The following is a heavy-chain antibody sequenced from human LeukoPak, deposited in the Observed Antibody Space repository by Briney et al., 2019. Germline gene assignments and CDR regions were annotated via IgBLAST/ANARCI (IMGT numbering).Heavy chain of an antibody. D-gene: IGHD2-21*02. CDR2: ISGSGRSP. Sequence: PGGSLRLSCAASGFTFSSYAMSWVRQAPGKAPEWVSAISGSGRSPSYADAVKGRFTISRDNSKNTVSLQMNSLRVEDTAVYYCASAGGDSRPHDCWGQGTQVTVSS. CDR3: ASAGGDSRPHDC. CDR1: GFTFSSYA. J-gene: IGHJ4*02. V-gene: IGHV3-23*01.